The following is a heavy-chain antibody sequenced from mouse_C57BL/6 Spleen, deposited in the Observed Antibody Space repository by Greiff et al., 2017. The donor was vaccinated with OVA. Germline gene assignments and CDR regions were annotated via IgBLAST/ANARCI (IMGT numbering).Heavy chain of an antibody. CDR2: IYPGDGDT. D-gene: IGHD1-1*01. CDR1: GYAFSSSW. V-gene: IGHV1-82*01. CDR3: ARDPSTVVPYWYFDV. J-gene: IGHJ1*03. Sequence: QVQLQQSGPELVKPEASVKISCKASGYAFSSSWMNWVKQRPGKGLEWIGRIYPGDGDTNYNGKFKGKATLTADKSSSTAYMQLSSLTSEDSAVYFCARDPSTVVPYWYFDVWGTGTTVTVSS.